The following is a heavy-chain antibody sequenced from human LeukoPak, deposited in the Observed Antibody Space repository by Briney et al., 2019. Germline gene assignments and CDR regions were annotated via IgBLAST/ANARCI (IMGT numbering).Heavy chain of an antibody. J-gene: IGHJ4*02. CDR2: ISSSSSYI. D-gene: IGHD3-3*01. CDR1: GFTFSSYS. V-gene: IGHV3-21*01. CDR3: ARVPNTIFGVVDY. Sequence: PGGSLRLSCAASGFTFSSYSMNWVRQAPGKGLEWVSSISSSSSYIYYADSVKGRFTISRDNAKNSLYLQMNSLRAEDTAVYYCARVPNTIFGVVDYWGQGTLVTVSS.